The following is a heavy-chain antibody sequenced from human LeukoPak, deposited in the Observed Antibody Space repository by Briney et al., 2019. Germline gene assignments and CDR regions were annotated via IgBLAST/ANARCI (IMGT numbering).Heavy chain of an antibody. CDR2: IKQDGSEK. J-gene: IGHJ4*02. V-gene: IGHV3-7*01. Sequence: GGSLRLSCAASGFTFSSYWMSWVRQAPGKGLEWVANIKQDGSEKYYADSVKGRFTISRDNSKNTLYLQMNSLRAEDTAVYYCAKGSPIDYWGQGTLVTVSS. D-gene: IGHD3-10*01. CDR1: GFTFSSYW. CDR3: AKGSPIDY.